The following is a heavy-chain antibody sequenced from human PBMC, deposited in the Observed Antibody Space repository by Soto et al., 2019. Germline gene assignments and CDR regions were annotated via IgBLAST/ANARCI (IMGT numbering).Heavy chain of an antibody. D-gene: IGHD3-22*01. CDR1: GGTFSSYA. CDR3: ARDPHYYDSSGYPP. V-gene: IGHV1-69*12. CDR2: IIPIFGTA. J-gene: IGHJ5*02. Sequence: QVQLVQSGAEVKKPGSSVKVSCKASGGTFSSYAISWVRQAPGQGLEWMGGIIPIFGTANYAQKFQGRVTXXAXEXRSTAYMELSSLRSEDTAVYYCARDPHYYDSSGYPPWGQGTLVTVSS.